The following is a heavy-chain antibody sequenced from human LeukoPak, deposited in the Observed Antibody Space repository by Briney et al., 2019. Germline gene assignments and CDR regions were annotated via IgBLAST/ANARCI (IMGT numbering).Heavy chain of an antibody. CDR2: INSDGGST. CDR1: GFTFSSYW. V-gene: IGHV3-74*01. CDR3: ASLRAAVAGTGIIG. D-gene: IGHD6-19*01. J-gene: IGHJ4*02. Sequence: PAGGSLRLSCAASGFTFSSYWMHWVRHAPGKGLVWVSRINSDGGSTSYADSVKGRFTISRDNAKNTLYLQMNSLRAEDTAVYYCASLRAAVAGTGIIGWGQGTLVTVSS.